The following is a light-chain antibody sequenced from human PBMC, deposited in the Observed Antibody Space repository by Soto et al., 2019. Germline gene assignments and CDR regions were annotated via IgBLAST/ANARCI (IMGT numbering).Light chain of an antibody. CDR1: QSISSY. CDR3: QQSYSTPLT. V-gene: IGKV1-39*01. J-gene: IGKJ4*01. Sequence: DIHISQSPSSLSASVGDRVTITCRASQSISSYLNWYQQKPGEAPKLLIYAASSLQSGVPSRFSGSGSGTDFTLTISSLQPEDFATYYCQQSYSTPLTFGGGTKVDIK. CDR2: AAS.